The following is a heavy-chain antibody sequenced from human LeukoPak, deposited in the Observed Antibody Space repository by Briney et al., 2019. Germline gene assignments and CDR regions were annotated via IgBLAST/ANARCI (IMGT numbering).Heavy chain of an antibody. CDR3: ASSLSRGYSGYEH. CDR1: GFTFSSYS. J-gene: IGHJ4*02. V-gene: IGHV3-21*01. D-gene: IGHD5-12*01. Sequence: GGSLRLSCAASGFTFSSYSMNWVRQALGKGLEWVSSISSSSSYIYYADSVKGRFTISRDNAKNSLYLQMNSLRAEDTAVYYCASSLSRGYSGYEHWGQGTLVTVSS. CDR2: ISSSSSYI.